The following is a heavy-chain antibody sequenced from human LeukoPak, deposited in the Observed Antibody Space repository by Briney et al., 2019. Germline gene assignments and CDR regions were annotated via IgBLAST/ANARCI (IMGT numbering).Heavy chain of an antibody. D-gene: IGHD2-15*01. J-gene: IGHJ4*02. V-gene: IGHV4-4*07. CDR2: IYASGST. Sequence: KPSETLSLTCTVSGGSITTYSWSWIRQPAGKGLELIGRIYASGSTTYNPSLKSRVTMSVDTSKNQFSVRLTSVAAADTAVYYCARAAYCSGASCYFDYWGQGTLVTVSS. CDR3: ARAAYCSGASCYFDY. CDR1: GGSITTYS.